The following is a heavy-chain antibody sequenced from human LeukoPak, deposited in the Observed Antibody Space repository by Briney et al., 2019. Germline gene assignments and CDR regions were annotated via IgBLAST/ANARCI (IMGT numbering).Heavy chain of an antibody. J-gene: IGHJ4*02. CDR3: ARDLTQGSSGWFYY. CDR2: IIPILGIA. Sequence: GASVKVSCKASGGTFSSYAISWVRQAPGQGLEWMGRIIPILGIANYAQKFQGRVTITADKSTSTAYMELSSLRSEDTAVYYCARDLTQGSSGWFYYWGQGTLVTVSS. V-gene: IGHV1-69*04. D-gene: IGHD6-19*01. CDR1: GGTFSSYA.